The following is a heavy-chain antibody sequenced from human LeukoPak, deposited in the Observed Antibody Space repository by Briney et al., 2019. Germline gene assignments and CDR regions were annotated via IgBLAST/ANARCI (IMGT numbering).Heavy chain of an antibody. CDR3: ARALLWFGEPSHIDY. CDR2: ITAYNDNT. Sequence: ASVKVSCKASGYTFTGHYLHWVRQAPGQGLEWMGWITAYNDNTNYAQKLQGRVTMTTDTSTSTAYMELRSLRSDDTAVYYCARALLWFGEPSHIDYWGQGTLVTASS. V-gene: IGHV1-18*04. D-gene: IGHD3-10*01. J-gene: IGHJ4*02. CDR1: GYTFTGHY.